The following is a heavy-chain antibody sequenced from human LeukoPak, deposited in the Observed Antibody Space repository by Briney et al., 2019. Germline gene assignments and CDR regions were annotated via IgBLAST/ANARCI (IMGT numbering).Heavy chain of an antibody. CDR1: GYTFTSYG. CDR2: ISAYNGNT. V-gene: IGHV1-18*01. Sequence: EASVKVSCKASGYTFTSYGISWVRQAPGQGLEWMGWISAYNGNTNYAQKLQGRVTMTGDTSTSTVYMELSSLRSEDTAVYYCAREWACSGGSCYAIFDYWGQGTLVTVSS. J-gene: IGHJ4*02. D-gene: IGHD2-15*01. CDR3: AREWACSGGSCYAIFDY.